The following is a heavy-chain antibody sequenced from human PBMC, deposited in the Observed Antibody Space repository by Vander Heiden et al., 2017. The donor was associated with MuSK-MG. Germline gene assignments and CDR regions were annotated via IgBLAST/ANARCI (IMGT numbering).Heavy chain of an antibody. Sequence: QVQLQQWGAGLLKPSETLSLTCAVYGGSFSGYYWSWIRQPPGKGLEWIGEINHRGSTNDNPSLKSRVTISGDTSKNQLSMKMSSVTAADTAVYDCARGRGSSGYWGQGTLVTVSS. J-gene: IGHJ4*02. D-gene: IGHD5-18*01. CDR2: INHRGST. CDR3: ARGRGSSGY. V-gene: IGHV4-34*01. CDR1: GGSFSGYY.